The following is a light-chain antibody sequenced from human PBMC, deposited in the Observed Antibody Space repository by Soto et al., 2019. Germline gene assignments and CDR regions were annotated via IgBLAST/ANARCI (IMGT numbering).Light chain of an antibody. CDR2: AAS. CDR1: QDIAIY. Sequence: IQMTQSPSSLSASLGYRFTITVGASQDIAIYLAWYQQKPGEAPKLLIYAASTLYGGVPSRFSGSGSGTDFALTITSLQAEDFATYYCQQLSMYPSTFGGGTKVDIK. V-gene: IGKV1-9*01. J-gene: IGKJ4*01. CDR3: QQLSMYPST.